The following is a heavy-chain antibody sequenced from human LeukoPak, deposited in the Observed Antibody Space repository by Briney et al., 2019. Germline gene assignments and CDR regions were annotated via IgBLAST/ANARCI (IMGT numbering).Heavy chain of an antibody. V-gene: IGHV4-34*01. CDR3: ATSYYYGSGSYLTIDY. J-gene: IGHJ4*02. CDR2: INHGGST. Sequence: PSETLSLTCAVYGGSFSGYYWSWIRQPPGKGLEWIGEINHGGSTNYNPSLKSRVTISLDTSKNQFSLKLNSVTAADTAVYYCATSYYYGSGSYLTIDYWGQGTLVTVSS. D-gene: IGHD3-10*01. CDR1: GGSFSGYY.